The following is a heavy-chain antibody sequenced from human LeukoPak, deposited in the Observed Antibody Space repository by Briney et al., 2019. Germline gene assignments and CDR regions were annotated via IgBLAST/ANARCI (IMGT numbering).Heavy chain of an antibody. CDR2: INHGGST. CDR1: GGSFSGYY. V-gene: IGHV4-34*01. D-gene: IGHD4-17*01. Sequence: SETLSLTCAVYGGSFSGYYWSWIRQPPGKGLEWIGEINHGGSTNYNPSLKSRVTISLDTSKNQFSLKLSSVTAADTAVYYCAMITVTTGVDSWGQGTLVTVSS. CDR3: AMITVTTGVDS. J-gene: IGHJ4*02.